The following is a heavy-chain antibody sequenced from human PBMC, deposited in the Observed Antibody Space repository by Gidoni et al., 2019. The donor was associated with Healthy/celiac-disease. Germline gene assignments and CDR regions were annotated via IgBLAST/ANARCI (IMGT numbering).Heavy chain of an antibody. CDR1: GFSLSTSGMC. Sequence: QVTLRESGPALVKPTQTLTLTCTFSGFSLSTSGMCVSWIRQPPGKALEWLALIDWDDDNYYSTSLKTRLTISKDTSKNQVVLTMTNMDPVDIATYYCARIRGGYSYGYDYFDYWGQGTLVTVSS. J-gene: IGHJ4*02. CDR2: IDWDDDN. V-gene: IGHV2-70*01. CDR3: ARIRGGYSYGYDYFDY. D-gene: IGHD5-18*01.